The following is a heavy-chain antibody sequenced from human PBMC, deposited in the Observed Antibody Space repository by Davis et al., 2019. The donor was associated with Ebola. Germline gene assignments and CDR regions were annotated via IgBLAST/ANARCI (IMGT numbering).Heavy chain of an antibody. CDR2: VDPKGGKT. J-gene: IGHJ6*02. Sequence: ASVKVSCMGSGYSFSDYYIHWVQGAPGKGLEWVGLVDPKGGKTVYAEKFQDRVTIAADRSTDTVYMELSSLRFEDTAVYYCTTLDILTAYVPYAMDVWGQGTTVTVS. CDR3: TTLDILTAYVPYAMDV. CDR1: GYSFSDYY. D-gene: IGHD3-9*01. V-gene: IGHV1-69-2*01.